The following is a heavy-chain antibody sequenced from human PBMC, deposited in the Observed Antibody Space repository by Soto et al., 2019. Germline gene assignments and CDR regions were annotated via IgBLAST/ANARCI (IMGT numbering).Heavy chain of an antibody. Sequence: GGSLRLSCAAPGFTFSSYGMHWVRQAPGKGLEWVAVIWYDGSNKYYADSVKGRFTISRDNSKNTLYLQMNSLRAEDTAVYYCARDNQPTAKISGSKAMSERYGMDVWGQGTTVTVSS. V-gene: IGHV3-33*01. D-gene: IGHD6-19*01. J-gene: IGHJ6*01. CDR1: GFTFSSYG. CDR3: ARDNQPTAKISGSKAMSERYGMDV. CDR2: IWYDGSNK.